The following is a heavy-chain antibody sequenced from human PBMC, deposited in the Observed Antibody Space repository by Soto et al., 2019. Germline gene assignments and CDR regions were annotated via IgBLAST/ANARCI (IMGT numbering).Heavy chain of an antibody. D-gene: IGHD1-1*01. CDR1: GGTFSSYA. Sequence: SVKVSCKASGGTFSSYAISWVRQAPGQGLEWMGGIIPIFGTANYAQKFQGRVTITADESTSTAYMELSSLRSEDTAVYYCARDYRTTNWFDPWGQGTLVTVSS. V-gene: IGHV1-69*13. J-gene: IGHJ5*02. CDR3: ARDYRTTNWFDP. CDR2: IIPIFGTA.